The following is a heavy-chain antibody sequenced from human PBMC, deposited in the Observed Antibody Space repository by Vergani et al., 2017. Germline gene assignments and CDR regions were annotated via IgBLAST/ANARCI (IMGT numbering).Heavy chain of an antibody. V-gene: IGHV3-48*03. CDR3: ARIRRGGPFDP. CDR2: ISSSGSTI. D-gene: IGHD2-15*01. CDR1: GFTFSSYE. Sequence: EVQLVESGGGLVQPGGSLRLSCAASGFTFSSYELNWVRQAPGKGLEWVSYISSSGSTIYYADSVKGRFTISRDNAKNSLYLQMNSLRAEDTAVYYCARIRRGGPFDPWGQGTLVTVSS. J-gene: IGHJ5*02.